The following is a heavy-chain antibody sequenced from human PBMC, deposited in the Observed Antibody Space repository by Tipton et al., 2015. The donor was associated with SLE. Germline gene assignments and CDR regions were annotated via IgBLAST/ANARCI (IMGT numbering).Heavy chain of an antibody. Sequence: SLRLSCAASGFTFSSYEMSWVRQAPGKGLEWVANIKQDGSEKYYVDSVKGRFTISRDNAKNSLYLQMNSLRAEDTAVYYCARRGAPRWFDPWGQGTLVTVSS. D-gene: IGHD3-10*01. V-gene: IGHV3-7*01. CDR1: GFTFSSYE. J-gene: IGHJ5*02. CDR2: IKQDGSEK. CDR3: ARRGAPRWFDP.